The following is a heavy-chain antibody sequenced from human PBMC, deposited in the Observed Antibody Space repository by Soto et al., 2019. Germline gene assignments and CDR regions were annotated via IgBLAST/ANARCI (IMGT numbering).Heavy chain of an antibody. J-gene: IGHJ4*02. V-gene: IGHV3-30-3*01. Sequence: QVQLVESGGGVVQPGRSLRLSCAASGFTFCSYAMHWVRQAPGKGLEWVAVISYDGSNKYYADSVKGRFTISRDNSKNTLYLQMNSLRAEDTAVYYCAREAEWELYYFDYWGQGTLVTVSS. CDR3: AREAEWELYYFDY. CDR2: ISYDGSNK. CDR1: GFTFCSYA. D-gene: IGHD1-26*01.